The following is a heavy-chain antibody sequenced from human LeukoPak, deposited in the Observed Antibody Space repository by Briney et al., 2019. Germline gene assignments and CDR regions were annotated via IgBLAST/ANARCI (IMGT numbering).Heavy chain of an antibody. V-gene: IGHV1-46*01. CDR3: ARDQLWLAPGGSNWFDP. CDR1: GYTFTSYY. J-gene: IGHJ5*02. CDR2: INPSGGST. D-gene: IGHD6-19*01. Sequence: GASVKVSCKASGYTFTSYYIHWVRQAPGQGLEWMGIINPSGGSTCYAQKFQGRVTITADKSTSTAYMELSSLRSEDTAVYYCARDQLWLAPGGSNWFDPWGQGTLVTVSS.